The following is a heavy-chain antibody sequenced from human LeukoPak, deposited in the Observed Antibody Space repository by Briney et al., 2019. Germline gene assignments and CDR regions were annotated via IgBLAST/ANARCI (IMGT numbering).Heavy chain of an antibody. CDR3: ARGIAGYCSSTSCPTG. CDR2: ISSSSSYI. D-gene: IGHD2-2*01. V-gene: IGHV3-21*01. CDR1: GFTFSRYS. Sequence: GGSLRLSCAASGFTFSRYSMNWVRQAPGKGLEWVSSISSSSSYIYYADSLKGRFTISRDNAKNSLYLQMNSLRAEDTAVYYCARGIAGYCSSTSCPTGWGQGTLVTVSS. J-gene: IGHJ4*02.